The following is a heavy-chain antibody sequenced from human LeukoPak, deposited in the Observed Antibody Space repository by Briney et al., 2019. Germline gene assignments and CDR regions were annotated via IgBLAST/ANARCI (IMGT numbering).Heavy chain of an antibody. J-gene: IGHJ4*02. CDR3: ARGHPWYSSGWYKYYFDY. CDR2: INHRGST. CDR1: GGFFSGYY. Sequence: PSDAVALICGVYGGFFSGYYWSWIRQPPGKGLVGMGEINHRGSTNYNPSLKSRVTISVDTSKNQFSLKLSSVTAADTAVYYCARGHPWYSSGWYKYYFDYWGQGTLVTVSS. V-gene: IGHV4-34*01. D-gene: IGHD6-19*01.